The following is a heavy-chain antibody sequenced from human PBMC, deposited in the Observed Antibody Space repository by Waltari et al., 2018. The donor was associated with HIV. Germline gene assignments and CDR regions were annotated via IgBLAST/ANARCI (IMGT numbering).Heavy chain of an antibody. D-gene: IGHD2-2*01. Sequence: QVQLVQSGSELKKPGASVKASCKASGYTFTTYAINWVRQAPGHGLEWMGWINTKTGNPTYAQGFTGRFVFSLDTSVSTAYLQISSLKAEDTAVYYCARGWSTSSFGPWGQGTLVTVSS. CDR1: GYTFTTYA. V-gene: IGHV7-4-1*02. CDR3: ARGWSTSSFGP. CDR2: INTKTGNP. J-gene: IGHJ5*02.